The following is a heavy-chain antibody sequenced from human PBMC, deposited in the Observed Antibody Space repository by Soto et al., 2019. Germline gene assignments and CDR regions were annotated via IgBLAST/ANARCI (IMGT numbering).Heavy chain of an antibody. CDR3: ARDRGYCSGGSCFDTFVWDY. D-gene: IGHD2-15*01. CDR1: GYTFTSYG. CDR2: ISAYNGNT. J-gene: IGHJ4*02. Sequence: QVQLVQSGAEVKKPGASVKVSCKASGYTFTSYGISWVRQAPGQGLEWMGWISAYNGNTNYAQKLQGRVTMTTDTSTSTAYMELRSLRSDDTAVYYCARDRGYCSGGSCFDTFVWDYCGQGTLVTVSS. V-gene: IGHV1-18*01.